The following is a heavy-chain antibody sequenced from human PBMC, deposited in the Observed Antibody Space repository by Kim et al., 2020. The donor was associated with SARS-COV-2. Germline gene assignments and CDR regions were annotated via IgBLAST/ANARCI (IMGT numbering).Heavy chain of an antibody. CDR2: INHSGST. D-gene: IGHD3-9*01. V-gene: IGHV4-34*01. CDR3: ARERGLRYFDWLSYYGMDV. J-gene: IGHJ6*02. CDR1: GGSFSGYY. Sequence: SETLSLTCAVYGGSFSGYYWSWIRQPPGKGLEWIGEINHSGSTNYNPSLKSRVTISVDTSKNQFSLKLSSVTAADTAVYYCARERGLRYFDWLSYYGMDVWCQGTTVTVSS.